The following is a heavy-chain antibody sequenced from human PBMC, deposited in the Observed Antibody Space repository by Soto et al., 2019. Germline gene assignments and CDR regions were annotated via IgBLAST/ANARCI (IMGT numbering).Heavy chain of an antibody. CDR3: ARDLSSGYQTYYFDF. Sequence: SETLSLTCKVSGYLINSGYSWGWIRQSPGKGLEWIGSTSYDGKSYYKPSLKSRVVMSVDLANNQFSLRLRSVTAADTAVYYCARDLSSGYQTYYFDFWGQGTPVTVSS. J-gene: IGHJ4*01. D-gene: IGHD3-22*01. CDR1: GYLINSGYS. CDR2: TSYDGKS. V-gene: IGHV4-38-2*02.